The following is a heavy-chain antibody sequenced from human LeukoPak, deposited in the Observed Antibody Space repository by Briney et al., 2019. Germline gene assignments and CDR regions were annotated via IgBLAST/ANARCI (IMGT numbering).Heavy chain of an antibody. Sequence: PSETLSLTCTVSGGSISSSSYYWGWIRQPPGKGLEWIGSIYYSGSTYYNPSLKSRVTISVDTSKNQFSLKLSSVTAADTAVYYCARAVGYRAYYFDYWGQGTLVTVSS. J-gene: IGHJ4*02. D-gene: IGHD6-25*01. CDR3: ARAVGYRAYYFDY. CDR2: IYYSGST. V-gene: IGHV4-39*07. CDR1: GGSISSSSYY.